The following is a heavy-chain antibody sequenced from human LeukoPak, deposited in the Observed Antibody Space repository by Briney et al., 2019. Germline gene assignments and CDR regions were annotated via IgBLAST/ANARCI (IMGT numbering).Heavy chain of an antibody. J-gene: IGHJ6*03. D-gene: IGHD5-18*01. CDR2: IIPIFGTA. CDR1: GGTFSSYA. Sequence: GASVKVSCKASGGTFSSYAISWLRQAPGQGLEWMGGIIPIFGTANYAQKFQGRVTITADESTSTAYMELSSLRSEDTAVYYCARVAAMVKTLYYMDVWGKGTTVTVSS. CDR3: ARVAAMVKTLYYMDV. V-gene: IGHV1-69*13.